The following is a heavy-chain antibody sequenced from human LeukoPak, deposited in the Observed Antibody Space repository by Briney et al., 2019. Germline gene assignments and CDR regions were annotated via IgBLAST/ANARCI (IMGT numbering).Heavy chain of an antibody. CDR1: GYSINSGYY. Sequence: SETLSLTCTVSGYSINSGYYWVWIRQPPGKGLEWIGIIYHTGTTYSNPSLKSRVTISVDTSKNQFSLKLTSVTAEDTAIYYCARGAYSYVGHFDYWGQGTLVTVSS. CDR2: IYHTGTT. D-gene: IGHD5-18*01. J-gene: IGHJ4*02. V-gene: IGHV4-38-2*02. CDR3: ARGAYSYVGHFDY.